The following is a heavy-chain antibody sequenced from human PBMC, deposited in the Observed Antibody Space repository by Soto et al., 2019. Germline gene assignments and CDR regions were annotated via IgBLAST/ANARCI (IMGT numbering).Heavy chain of an antibody. CDR2: LYYSGTA. J-gene: IGHJ4*02. V-gene: IGHV4-39*01. CDR1: GGSIISNINY. Sequence: QLQLQESGPGLVKPSETLSLTCTVSGGSIISNINYWGWIRQPPGKGLEWIGTLYYSGTAYYNPSLRSRVTMSIDTAKNQCMLSLNSVTAADTAVYYCARLVSAATPYWGQGTLVAVSS. D-gene: IGHD2-21*02. CDR3: ARLVSAATPY.